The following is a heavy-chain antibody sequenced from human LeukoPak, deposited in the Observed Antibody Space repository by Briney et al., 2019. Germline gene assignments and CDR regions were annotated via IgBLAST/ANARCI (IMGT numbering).Heavy chain of an antibody. J-gene: IGHJ4*02. CDR1: GGSFSGYY. V-gene: IGHV4-34*01. CDR2: INHSGGT. CDR3: ARAPPSDSSDTNDY. Sequence: SETLSLTCAVYGGSFSGYYWSWIRQPPGKGLEWIGEINHSGGTNYNPSLKSRVTISVDTSKNQFSLRLSSVTAADTAVYYCARAPPSDSSDTNDYWGQGTLVTVSS. D-gene: IGHD3-22*01.